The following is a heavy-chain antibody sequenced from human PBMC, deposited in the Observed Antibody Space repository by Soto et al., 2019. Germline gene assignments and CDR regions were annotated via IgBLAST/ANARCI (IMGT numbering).Heavy chain of an antibody. CDR1: GYTFTSYG. J-gene: IGHJ5*02. V-gene: IGHV1-18*01. CDR2: INGYNGNS. CDR3: AKLYCSGGSCYGWFDT. Sequence: QVQLVQSGAEVKKPGASVKVSCKASGYTFTSYGISWVRQAPGQGLEWMGWINGYNGNSNYAQKVQGRVTMTTXXXTXXAYMELRSLRSDDTAVYYCAKLYCSGGSCYGWFDTWGQGTLVTVSS. D-gene: IGHD2-15*01.